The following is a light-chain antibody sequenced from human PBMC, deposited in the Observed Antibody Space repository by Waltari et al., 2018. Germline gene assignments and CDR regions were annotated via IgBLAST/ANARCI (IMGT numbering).Light chain of an antibody. J-gene: IGKJ2*01. Sequence: EIVMTQSPPTLPVSPGVRATLPCRASQSVSTNLAWYQQKPGQAPRLLVYGASTRATGIPARFSGSGSGTEFTLTISSLQSEDFALYYCQQYNNWPQTFGQGTKLEIK. CDR3: QQYNNWPQT. V-gene: IGKV3-15*01. CDR2: GAS. CDR1: QSVSTN.